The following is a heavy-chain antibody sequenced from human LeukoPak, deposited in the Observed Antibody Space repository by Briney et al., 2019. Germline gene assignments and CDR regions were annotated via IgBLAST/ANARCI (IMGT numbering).Heavy chain of an antibody. CDR1: GYSFSSYW. Sequence: GESLKISCKGSGYSFSSYWIAWVRQMPGKGLEWMGIIYPGDSDTRYSPSFQGQVTISADKSISTTCLQWSSLKPSDTAMFYCATSYDSGGSYFSAFDIWGQGTMVTVSS. CDR3: ATSYDSGGSYFSAFDI. CDR2: IYPGDSDT. V-gene: IGHV5-51*01. J-gene: IGHJ3*02. D-gene: IGHD3-22*01.